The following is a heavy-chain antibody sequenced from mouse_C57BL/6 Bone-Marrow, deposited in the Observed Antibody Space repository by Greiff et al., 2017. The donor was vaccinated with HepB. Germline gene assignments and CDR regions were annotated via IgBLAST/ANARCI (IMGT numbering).Heavy chain of an antibody. CDR1: GFNIKDDY. J-gene: IGHJ3*01. D-gene: IGHD1-1*01. V-gene: IGHV14-4*01. CDR3: TTLLRSWFAY. CDR2: NDPENGDT. Sequence: EVQLQQSGAELVRPGASVKLSCTASGFNIKDDYMHWVKQRPEQGLEWIGWNDPENGDTEYASKFQGKATITADTSSNTAYLQLSSLTSEDTAVYYCTTLLRSWFAYWGQGTLFTVSA.